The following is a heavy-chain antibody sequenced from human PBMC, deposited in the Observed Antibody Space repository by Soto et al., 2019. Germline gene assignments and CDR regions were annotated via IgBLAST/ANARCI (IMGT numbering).Heavy chain of an antibody. CDR3: ASHSYGYTFYDY. J-gene: IGHJ4*02. D-gene: IGHD5-18*01. V-gene: IGHV4-30-4*01. Sequence: QVQLQESGPGLVKPSQTLSLTCTVSGGSISSGDYYWSWIRQPPGKGLEWIGYIYYSGSTYYNPFLKMRVTLSADASKYQFALKLSSVTAADTAVYYCASHSYGYTFYDYWGQGTLVTVSS. CDR1: GGSISSGDYY. CDR2: IYYSGST.